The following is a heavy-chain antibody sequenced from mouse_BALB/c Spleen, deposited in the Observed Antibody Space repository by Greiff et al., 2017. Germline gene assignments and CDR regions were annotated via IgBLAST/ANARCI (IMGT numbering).Heavy chain of an antibody. J-gene: IGHJ3*01. D-gene: IGHD1-1*01. V-gene: IGHV1-18*01. CDR2: INPNNGGT. CDR1: GYTFTDYN. CDR3: ARPGDYGSSYGFAY. Sequence: VQLQQSGPELVKPGASVKIPCKASGYTFTDYNMDWVKQSHGKSLEWIGDINPNNGGTIYNQKFKGKATLTVDKSSSTAYMELRSLTSEDTAVYYCARPGDYGSSYGFAYWGQGTLVTVSA.